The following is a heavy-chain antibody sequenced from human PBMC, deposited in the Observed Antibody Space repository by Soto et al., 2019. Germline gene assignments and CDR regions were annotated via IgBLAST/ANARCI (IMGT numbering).Heavy chain of an antibody. Sequence: GSLRLSCEASGFNFKKFAMGWVRQAPGEGLEWVSGISCCGGSTFYADSVKGRFSLARDDSKNTLSLQLSSLRVEDTAHYYCAKADGEQWLIPHLDNWGQGTQVTVSS. V-gene: IGHV3-23*01. CDR2: ISCCGGST. CDR3: AKADGEQWLIPHLDN. CDR1: GFNFKKFA. J-gene: IGHJ1*01. D-gene: IGHD6-19*01.